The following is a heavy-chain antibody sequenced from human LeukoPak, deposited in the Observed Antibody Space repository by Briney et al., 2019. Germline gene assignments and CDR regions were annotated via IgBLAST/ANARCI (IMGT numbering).Heavy chain of an antibody. V-gene: IGHV5-51*01. J-gene: IGHJ4*02. CDR1: GYSFATYW. D-gene: IGHD2-2*03. Sequence: GESLKISCKGSGYSFATYWIAWVRQMPGKGLEWMGIIYPDESNIRYRPSFQGQVTISADNSISTAYLQWGSLRASDTAIYYCARPPSLGYSSSFEYWGQGTLVTVSS. CDR3: ARPPSLGYSSSFEY. CDR2: IYPDESNI.